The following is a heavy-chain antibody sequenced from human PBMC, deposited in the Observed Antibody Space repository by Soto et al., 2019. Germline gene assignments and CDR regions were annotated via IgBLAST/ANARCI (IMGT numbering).Heavy chain of an antibody. CDR2: ISYDGSNK. Sequence: QVQLVESGGGVVQPGRSLRLSCAASGFTVSSYGMHWVRQAPGKGLEWVAVISYDGSNKYYADSVKGRFTISRDNSKNTLYLQMNSLRAEDTAVYYCAKDWFTMVRGVTRGLFDYWGQGTPVTVSS. V-gene: IGHV3-30*18. D-gene: IGHD3-10*01. CDR1: GFTVSSYG. CDR3: AKDWFTMVRGVTRGLFDY. J-gene: IGHJ4*02.